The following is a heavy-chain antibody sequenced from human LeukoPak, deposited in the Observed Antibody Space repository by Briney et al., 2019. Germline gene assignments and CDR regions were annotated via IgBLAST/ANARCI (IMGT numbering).Heavy chain of an antibody. CDR3: ARAGITMASSDASDI. Sequence: KTSETLSLTCAVSGGSISSSNWWSWVRQPPGKGLEWIGEIYHSGSTNYNPSLKSRVTISVDKPKNQFSLKLSSVTAADTAVYYCARAGITMASSDASDIWGQGTMVTVSS. D-gene: IGHD3-10*01. J-gene: IGHJ3*02. CDR2: IYHSGST. V-gene: IGHV4-4*02. CDR1: GGSISSSNW.